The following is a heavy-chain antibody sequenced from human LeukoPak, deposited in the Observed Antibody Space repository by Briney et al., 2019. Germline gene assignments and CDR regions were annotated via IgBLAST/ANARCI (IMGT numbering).Heavy chain of an antibody. CDR3: ARTGYSSGWYNFDY. CDR2: IIPIFGTA. V-gene: IGHV1-69*01. D-gene: IGHD6-19*01. CDR1: GGAFSSYA. J-gene: IGHJ4*02. Sequence: SVKVSCKASGGAFSSYAMSWVRQAPGQGLEWMGGIIPIFGTANYAQKFQGRVTITADESTSTAYMELSSLRSEDTAVYYCARTGYSSGWYNFDYWGQGTLVTVSS.